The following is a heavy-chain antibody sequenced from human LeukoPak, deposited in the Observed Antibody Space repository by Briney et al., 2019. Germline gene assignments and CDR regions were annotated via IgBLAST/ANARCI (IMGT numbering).Heavy chain of an antibody. J-gene: IGHJ3*02. D-gene: IGHD4/OR15-4a*01. Sequence: SETLSLTCTVSGGSINSSSYYWGWIRQPPGKGLEWIGSIYYSGSTYYNPSLKSRVTISVDTSKNQFSLKLSSVTAADTAVYYCARGLVRSPPGIWGQGTMVTVSS. CDR2: IYYSGST. CDR1: GGSINSSSYY. V-gene: IGHV4-39*01. CDR3: ARGLVRSPPGI.